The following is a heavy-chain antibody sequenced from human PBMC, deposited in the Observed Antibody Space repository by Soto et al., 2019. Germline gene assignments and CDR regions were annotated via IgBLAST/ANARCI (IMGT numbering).Heavy chain of an antibody. D-gene: IGHD1-26*01. Sequence: GSLRLSCAASGFTFSSYWMHWVRQAPGKGLVWVSRINSDGSSTNYADFVKGRFTISRDNAKNTLYLQMNSLRVEDTAVYYCSRVGGSTWHWGQGTLVTVSS. CDR2: INSDGSST. V-gene: IGHV3-74*01. CDR3: SRVGGSTWH. J-gene: IGHJ4*02. CDR1: GFTFSSYW.